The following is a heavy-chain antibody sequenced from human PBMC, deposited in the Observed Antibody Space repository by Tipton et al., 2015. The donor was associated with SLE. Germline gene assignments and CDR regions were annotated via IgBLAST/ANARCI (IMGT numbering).Heavy chain of an antibody. V-gene: IGHV4-31*03. J-gene: IGHJ6*03. CDR2: IYYSGST. Sequence: TLSLTCTVSGGSISSGGYYWSWIRQHPGKGLEWIGYIYYSGSTYYNPSLKSRVTISVDTSKNQFSLKLSSVTAADTAVYYCARVPPFMSIAAARGDYYYMDVWGKGTTVTVSS. CDR1: GGSISSGGYY. D-gene: IGHD6-13*01. CDR3: ARVPPFMSIAAARGDYYYMDV.